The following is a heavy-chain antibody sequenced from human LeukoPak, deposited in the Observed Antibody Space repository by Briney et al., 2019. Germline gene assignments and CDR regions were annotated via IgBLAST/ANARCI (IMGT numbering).Heavy chain of an antibody. Sequence: PSETLSLTCAVYGGSFSGYYWSWIRQPPGKGLEWIGEINHSGSTNYNPSLKSRVTISVDTSKNQFSLKLSSVTAADTAVCYCARGRTYYYDSSGYHNFDYWGQGTLVTVSS. CDR3: ARGRTYYYDSSGYHNFDY. V-gene: IGHV4-34*01. CDR2: INHSGST. CDR1: GGSFSGYY. D-gene: IGHD3-22*01. J-gene: IGHJ4*02.